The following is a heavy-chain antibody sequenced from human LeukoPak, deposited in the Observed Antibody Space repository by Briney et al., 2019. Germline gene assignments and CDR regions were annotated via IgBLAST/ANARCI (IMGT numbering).Heavy chain of an antibody. CDR3: VRGRITVAMYYFDS. D-gene: IGHD6-19*01. Sequence: ASVKVSCEASGYSFTNYDINWVRQATGQGLEWMGWMNPSSGNTGFAQKFQGRVTLTRDTSITTAHMELSSLRSEDTAVYYCVRGRITVAMYYFDSWGQGTLVTVSS. V-gene: IGHV1-8*01. CDR2: MNPSSGNT. CDR1: GYSFTNYD. J-gene: IGHJ4*02.